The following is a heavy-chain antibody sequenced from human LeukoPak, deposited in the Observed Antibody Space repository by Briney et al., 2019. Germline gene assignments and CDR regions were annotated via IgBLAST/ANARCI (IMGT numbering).Heavy chain of an antibody. CDR3: AREYYDSSGYEVLYYFDY. J-gene: IGHJ4*02. V-gene: IGHV3-74*01. CDR1: GFTFSSYA. CDR2: INSDGGST. Sequence: GGSLRLSCAASGFTFSSYAMHWVRQAPGKGLVWVSRINSDGGSTSYADSVKGRFTISRDNTKNTLYLQMNSLRAEDTAVYYCAREYYDSSGYEVLYYFDYWGQGTLVTVSS. D-gene: IGHD3-22*01.